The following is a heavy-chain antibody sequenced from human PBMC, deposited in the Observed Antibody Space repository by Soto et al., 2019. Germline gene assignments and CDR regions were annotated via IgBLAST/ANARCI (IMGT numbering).Heavy chain of an antibody. J-gene: IGHJ4*02. Sequence: SETLSLTCAVYGGSFSGYYWSWIRQPPGKGLEWIGGINHSGSTNQNPSLKTRVIISVDTSKNQFSLRLRSVTAADTDVYYCARGITVIGAVPGDAHGKAFFDSWGPGTLVTVSS. CDR1: GGSFSGYY. CDR2: INHSGST. CDR3: ARGITVIGAVPGDAHGKAFFDS. V-gene: IGHV4-34*01. D-gene: IGHD3-22*01.